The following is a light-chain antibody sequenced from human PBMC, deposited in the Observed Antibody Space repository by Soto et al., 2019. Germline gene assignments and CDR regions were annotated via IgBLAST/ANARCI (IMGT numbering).Light chain of an antibody. J-gene: IGKJ1*01. V-gene: IGKV3-20*01. CDR1: QSVSNNY. CDR2: GAS. CDR3: QQYGSSGT. Sequence: EIVLTQSPGTLSLSPGERATLSCRASQSVSNNYLAWYQQKPGQAPRLLIYGASNRATGLPDRFSGSESGTDFTLTISRLEPEDLAVYYCQQYGSSGTFGQGTNVEIK.